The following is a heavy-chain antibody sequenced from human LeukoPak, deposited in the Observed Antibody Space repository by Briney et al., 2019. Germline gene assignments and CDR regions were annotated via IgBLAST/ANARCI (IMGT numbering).Heavy chain of an antibody. CDR3: ARSGSYANDAFHI. V-gene: IGHV4-4*07. D-gene: IGHD1-26*01. CDR1: GGSISSYH. Sequence: PSETLSLTCTVSGGSISSYHWSWIRQPAGKGLEWIGRLYTSGGTNYNPSLKSRVSMSVDTSKSQFSLELNSVTAADTAAYYCARSGSYANDAFHIWGQGTMVTVSS. CDR2: LYTSGGT. J-gene: IGHJ3*02.